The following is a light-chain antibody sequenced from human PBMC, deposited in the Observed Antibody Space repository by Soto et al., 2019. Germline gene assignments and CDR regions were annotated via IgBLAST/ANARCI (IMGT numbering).Light chain of an antibody. V-gene: IGKV1-17*01. CDR3: LQYSSYPWT. J-gene: IGKJ1*01. CDR2: EAS. CDR1: QDVRDD. Sequence: DIQMTQSPSSLSASVGDRVTITCRASQDVRDDLGWYQQTPGKAPERLIYEASILHRGVPSRFSGSGSRTEFTLTISSLQPEDLATYYCLQYSSYPWTVGQGTNVEIK.